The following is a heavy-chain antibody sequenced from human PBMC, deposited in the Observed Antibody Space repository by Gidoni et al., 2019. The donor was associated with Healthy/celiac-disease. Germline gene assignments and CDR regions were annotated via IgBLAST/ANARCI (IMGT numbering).Heavy chain of an antibody. Sequence: QVQLVQSEAEVKKPGDSVKVSCKASGYTFTSYYMHWVRQAPGQGLEWMGIINPSGGSTSYAQKFQGRVTMIRDTSTSTVYMELSRMRSEDTAVYYCAISEYGYITIWGQGTLVTVSS. CDR2: INPSGGST. CDR3: AISEYGYITI. V-gene: IGHV1-46*01. D-gene: IGHD5-12*01. CDR1: GYTFTSYY. J-gene: IGHJ4*02.